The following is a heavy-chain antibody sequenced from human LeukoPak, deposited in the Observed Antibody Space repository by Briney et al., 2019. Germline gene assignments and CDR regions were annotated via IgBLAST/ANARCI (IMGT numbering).Heavy chain of an antibody. J-gene: IGHJ4*02. CDR1: GFTFSSYW. CDR3: ARDLLDYDWGSYRHDY. V-gene: IGHV3-7*01. CDR2: IKQDGSEK. D-gene: IGHD3-16*02. Sequence: AGGSLRLSCAASGFTFSSYWMSWVRQAPGKGLEWVANIKQDGSEKYYVDSVKGRFTISRDNAKNSLYLQMNSLRAEDTAMYYCARDLLDYDWGSYRHDYWGQGTLVTVSS.